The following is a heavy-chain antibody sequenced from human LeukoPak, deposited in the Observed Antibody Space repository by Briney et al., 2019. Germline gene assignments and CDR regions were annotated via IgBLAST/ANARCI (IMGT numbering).Heavy chain of an antibody. V-gene: IGHV4-39*07. CDR1: GGSISSSSNY. D-gene: IGHD3-3*01. J-gene: IGHJ4*02. CDR3: ASLPYDFWSGYPVTPHDY. Sequence: SETLSLTCAVYGGSISSSSNYWGWIRQPPGKGLEWIGSIYYSRSTYYNPSLKSRVTISVDTSKNQFSLKLSSVTAADTAVYYCASLPYDFWSGYPVTPHDYWGQGTLVTVSS. CDR2: IYYSRST.